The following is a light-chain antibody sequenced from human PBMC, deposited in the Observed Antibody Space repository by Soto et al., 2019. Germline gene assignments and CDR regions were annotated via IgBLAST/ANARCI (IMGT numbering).Light chain of an antibody. CDR3: QQSYTTPLT. CDR1: QSVSNY. V-gene: IGKV1-39*01. J-gene: IGKJ4*01. CDR2: FAS. Sequence: IQMTQSPTSLSASVGGRVTITCRASQSVSNYLNWYQQKVGKAPQLLIYFASTLQKGVPSRFSGSGSGTDFTLTISSLQPEDFETYFCQQSYTTPLTFGGGTTVDIK.